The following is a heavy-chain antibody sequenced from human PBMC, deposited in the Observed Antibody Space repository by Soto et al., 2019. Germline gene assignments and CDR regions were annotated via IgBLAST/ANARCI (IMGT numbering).Heavy chain of an antibody. V-gene: IGHV2-5*01. J-gene: IGHJ6*02. CDR2: IYWNDEQ. CDR3: SHRLPGPSGYDV. D-gene: IGHD6-13*01. Sequence: QITLKESGPTLVKPTQTLTLTCTFSGFSLTSGVVGVGWIRQPPGEALEWLALIYWNDEQYYNPSLRNRLTITRDPSKDQVVLTMTNMETVDTATYYCSHRLPGPSGYDVWGQGTTVTVSS. CDR1: GFSLTSGVVG.